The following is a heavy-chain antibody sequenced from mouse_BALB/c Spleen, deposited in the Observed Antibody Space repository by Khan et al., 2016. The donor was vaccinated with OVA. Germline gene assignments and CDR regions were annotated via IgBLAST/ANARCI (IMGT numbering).Heavy chain of an antibody. Sequence: QVQLQQSGAELARPGASVKLSCKASGYTFTDYYINWMRQRTGQGLEWIGEFYPGSDNTYYNEKFKGKATLTADKSSSTAYMQLSSLTSEDSAVYFCAREWAAWFPDWGPGTLVTVSA. CDR2: FYPGSDNT. D-gene: IGHD1-3*01. CDR1: GYTFTDYY. CDR3: AREWAAWFPD. J-gene: IGHJ3*01. V-gene: IGHV1-77*01.